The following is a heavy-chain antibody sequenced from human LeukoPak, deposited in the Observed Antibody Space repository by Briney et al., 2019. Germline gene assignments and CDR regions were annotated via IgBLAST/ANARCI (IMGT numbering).Heavy chain of an antibody. D-gene: IGHD6-13*01. J-gene: IGHJ4*02. CDR1: GFTFSTYT. V-gene: IGHV3-21*01. CDR2: ISSSGSSK. Sequence: KPGGSLRLSCAASGFTFSTYTMNRVRQAPGKGLEWVSSISSSGSSKYYADSLKGRFTISRDNAKNSLYLQMNSLRAEDTALYYCARMGYSSTLPDYWGQGTLVTVSS. CDR3: ARMGYSSTLPDY.